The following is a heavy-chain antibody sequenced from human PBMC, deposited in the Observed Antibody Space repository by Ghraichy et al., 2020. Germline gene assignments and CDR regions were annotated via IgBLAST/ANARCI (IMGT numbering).Heavy chain of an antibody. J-gene: IGHJ6*02. V-gene: IGHV4-34*01. D-gene: IGHD3-10*01. Sequence: SEILSLTCAVYGGSFSGYYWSWIRQPPGKGLEWIGEINHSGSTNYNPSLKSRVTISVDTSKNQFSLKLSSVTAADTAVYYCARVDMVRGVIPKYYYYYGMDVWGQGTTVTVSS. CDR1: GGSFSGYY. CDR2: INHSGST. CDR3: ARVDMVRGVIPKYYYYYGMDV.